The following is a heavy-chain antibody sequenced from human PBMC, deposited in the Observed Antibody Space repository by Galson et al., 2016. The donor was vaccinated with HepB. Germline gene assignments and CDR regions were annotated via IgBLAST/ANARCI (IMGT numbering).Heavy chain of an antibody. V-gene: IGHV4-4*02. CDR1: GYSISSSNW. J-gene: IGHJ3*02. Sequence: SETLSLTCAISGYSISSSNWWSWVRQPPGKGLEWIGEIFHTGRTNYNPSLKSRVTMSIDKSNNHFSLKLSSMTAADTAVYYCVRDVGTDAFDIWGQVTMVTVSS. CDR3: VRDVGTDAFDI. CDR2: IFHTGRT. D-gene: IGHD2-15*01.